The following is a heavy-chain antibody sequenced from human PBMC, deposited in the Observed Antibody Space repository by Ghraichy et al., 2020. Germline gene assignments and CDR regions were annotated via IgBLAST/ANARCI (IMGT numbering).Heavy chain of an antibody. CDR3: ARHGVYGGNSINLFDY. CDR2: IYYSGST. D-gene: IGHD4-23*01. Sequence: SETLSLTCTVSGGSISSYYWSWIRQPPGKGLEWIGYIYYSGSTNYNPSLKSRVTISVDTSKNQFSLKLSSVTAADTAVYYCARHGVYGGNSINLFDYWGQGTLVTVSS. CDR1: GGSISSYY. V-gene: IGHV4-59*08. J-gene: IGHJ4*02.